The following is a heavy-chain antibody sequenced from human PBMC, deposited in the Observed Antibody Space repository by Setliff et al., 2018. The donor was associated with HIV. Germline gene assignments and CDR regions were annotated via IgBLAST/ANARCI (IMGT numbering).Heavy chain of an antibody. V-gene: IGHV4-61*02. D-gene: IGHD6-13*01. Sequence: PSETLSLTCTVSGGSITSGSDYWSWIRQPAGSELELIGRIYTSGSTNYNPSLKSRVTVSVDTSKNQFSLKLNSVTAADTAVYYCARDRQIAAAGRSNYYYGMDVWGQGTTVTVSS. CDR3: ARDRQIAAAGRSNYYYGMDV. CDR2: IYTSGST. J-gene: IGHJ6*02. CDR1: GGSITSGSDY.